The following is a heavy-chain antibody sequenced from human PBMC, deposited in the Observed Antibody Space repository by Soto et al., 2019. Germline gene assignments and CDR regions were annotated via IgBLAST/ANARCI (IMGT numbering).Heavy chain of an antibody. CDR1: GGTFSSYA. CDR2: IIPIFGTA. V-gene: IGHV1-69*13. D-gene: IGHD3-22*01. CDR3: ASDYYDSSGYYSGFDY. J-gene: IGHJ4*02. Sequence: ASVKVSCKASGGTFSSYAISWVRQAPGQGLEWMGGIIPIFGTASYAQKFQGRVTITADESTSTAYMELSSLRSEDTAVYYCASDYYDSSGYYSGFDYWGQGTLVTVSS.